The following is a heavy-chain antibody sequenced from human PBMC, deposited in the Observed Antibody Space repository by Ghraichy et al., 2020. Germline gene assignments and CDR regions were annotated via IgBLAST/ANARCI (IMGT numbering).Heavy chain of an antibody. CDR2: IYYSGST. J-gene: IGHJ4*02. V-gene: IGHV4-39*01. D-gene: IGHD3-10*01. Sequence: EPLSLTCTVSGGSISSSSYYWGWIRQPPGKGLEWIGSIYYSGSTYYNPSLKSRVTISVDTSKNQFSLKLSSVTAADTAVYYCARQNPNYYGSGSYHDYWGQGTLVTVSS. CDR1: GGSISSSSYY. CDR3: ARQNPNYYGSGSYHDY.